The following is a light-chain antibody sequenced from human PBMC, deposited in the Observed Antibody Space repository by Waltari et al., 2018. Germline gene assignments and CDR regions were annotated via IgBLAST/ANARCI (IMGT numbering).Light chain of an antibody. CDR2: GKE. CDR1: SPKPFC. V-gene: IGLV3-19*01. Sequence: SSALTQGSDVSVALGQTVKITSRRDSPKPFCERLYQVKPGQAPILVLFGKEKRPSGIPDRISGYSSGNTSSLTITGAQAEDEADYYCHSRKGSDNQVVFGGGTKLTVL. CDR3: HSRKGSDNQVV. J-gene: IGLJ3*02.